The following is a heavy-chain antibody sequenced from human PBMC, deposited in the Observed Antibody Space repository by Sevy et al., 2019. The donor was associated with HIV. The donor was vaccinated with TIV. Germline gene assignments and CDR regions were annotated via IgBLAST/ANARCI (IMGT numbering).Heavy chain of an antibody. CDR3: AKDFVFEVGEAFDI. V-gene: IGHV3-23*01. CDR1: GFTFNTYA. CDR2: ISGGGYSDDST. J-gene: IGHJ3*02. D-gene: IGHD3-16*01. Sequence: GGSLRLSCVASGFTFNTYAMNWVRQTPGKGLEWVSAISGGGYSDDSTYYANSVKGRFTISSDNSKNTLYLQMNNLKTDDTAVYYCAKDFVFEVGEAFDIWGQGTMVTVSS.